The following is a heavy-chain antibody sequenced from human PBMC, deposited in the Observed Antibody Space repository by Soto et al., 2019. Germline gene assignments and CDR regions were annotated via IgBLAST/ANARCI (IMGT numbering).Heavy chain of an antibody. V-gene: IGHV1-2*04. CDR3: ARDNGVGGYQNFDY. CDR1: GYTFTGYY. J-gene: IGHJ4*02. D-gene: IGHD2-8*01. CDR2: INPNSGGT. Sequence: ASVKVSCKASGYTFTGYYMHWVRQAPGQGLEWMGWINPNSGGTNYAQKFQGWVTMTRDTSISTAYMELSRLRPDDTAVYYCARDNGVGGYQNFDYWGQGTLVTVSS.